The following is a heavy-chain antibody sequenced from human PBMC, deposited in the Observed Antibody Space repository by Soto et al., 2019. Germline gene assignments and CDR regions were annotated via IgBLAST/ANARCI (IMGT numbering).Heavy chain of an antibody. J-gene: IGHJ6*02. CDR3: ARQLGGYYDSSGYYLVFYYYYGMGV. CDR1: GYSFTSYW. Sequence: PGESLKISCKGSGYSFTSYWISWVRQMPGKGLEWMGRIDPSDSYTNYSPSFQGHVTISADKSISTAYLQWSSLKASDTAMYYCARQLGGYYDSSGYYLVFYYYYGMGVWGQGTTVTVSS. V-gene: IGHV5-10-1*01. D-gene: IGHD3-22*01. CDR2: IDPSDSYT.